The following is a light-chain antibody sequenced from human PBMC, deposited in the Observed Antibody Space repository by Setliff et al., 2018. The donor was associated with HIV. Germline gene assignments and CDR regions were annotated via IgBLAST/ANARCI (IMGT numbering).Light chain of an antibody. Sequence: QSALTQPPSASGSPGQSITISCTGTSNDIGRYDYVSWFQQQPDKAPKLIIHGVSKRPSGAPDRFSASKSGNTASLTVSGLRAEDEAYYYCSSYVEFNTFNFGTGTKVTVL. J-gene: IGLJ1*01. CDR3: SSYVEFNTFN. CDR2: GVS. CDR1: SNDIGRYDY. V-gene: IGLV2-8*01.